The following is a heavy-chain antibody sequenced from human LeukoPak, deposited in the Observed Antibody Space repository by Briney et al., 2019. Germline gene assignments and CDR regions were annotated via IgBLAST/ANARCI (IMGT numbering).Heavy chain of an antibody. V-gene: IGHV3-7*01. CDR2: IQQDGSEK. CDR3: ARDYVWGSSESDY. D-gene: IGHD7-27*01. CDR1: GFTFSTYW. Sequence: PGGSLRLSCAASGFTFSTYWMSWVRQAPGKGLEWVANIQQDGSEKYYVDSVKGRFTISRDNAKNSLYLQMSSLRVEDTAIYYCARDYVWGSSESDYWGQGTLVTVSS. J-gene: IGHJ4*02.